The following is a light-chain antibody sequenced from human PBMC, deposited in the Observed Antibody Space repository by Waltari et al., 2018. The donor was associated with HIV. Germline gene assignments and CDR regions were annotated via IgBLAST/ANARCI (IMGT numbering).Light chain of an antibody. CDR1: EGISRF. Sequence: DIHLTQSPAYLSASVGDRVTLTCRASEGISRFLAWYQQEPGKAPKLLLYTASTLQSGVPSRFSGSGSGTEFTLTVTSLQPEDFATYYCQQFKSYPFTFGQGTELGIK. V-gene: IGKV1-9*01. CDR2: TAS. CDR3: QQFKSYPFT. J-gene: IGKJ2*01.